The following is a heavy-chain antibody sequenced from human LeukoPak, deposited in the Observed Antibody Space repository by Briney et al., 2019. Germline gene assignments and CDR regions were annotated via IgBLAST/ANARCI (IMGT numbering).Heavy chain of an antibody. CDR1: RFSFSDYT. J-gene: IGHJ4*02. CDR2: IRHSGVDS. D-gene: IGHD2-15*01. V-gene: IGHV3-23*01. Sequence: GGSLRLSCAASRFSFSDYTMSWVRQLPGKGLEWVSGIRHSGVDSSYADSVKGWFTISRDNSKNMLYLQMNSLRDDDTGVYYRARDRRATPMYFFDFWGQGTPVTVSS. CDR3: ARDRRATPMYFFDF.